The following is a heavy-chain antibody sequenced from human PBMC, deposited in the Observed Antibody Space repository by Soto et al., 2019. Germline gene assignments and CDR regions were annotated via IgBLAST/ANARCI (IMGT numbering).Heavy chain of an antibody. CDR1: GFTFSNYA. CDR3: AKDRRAGGNSAFYFDF. Sequence: RLSCSASGFTFSNYAMSLARQAPGKGLEWVSLISATGGGTYYADSVKGRFTISRDNSHNTLYLQVHSLTAEDTAVYYCAKDRRAGGNSAFYFDFWGQGAQVTVS. CDR2: ISATGGGT. D-gene: IGHD3-16*01. J-gene: IGHJ4*02. V-gene: IGHV3-23*01.